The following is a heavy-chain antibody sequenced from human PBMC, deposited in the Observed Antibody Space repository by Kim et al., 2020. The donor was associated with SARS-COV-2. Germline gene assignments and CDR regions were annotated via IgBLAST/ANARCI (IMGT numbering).Heavy chain of an antibody. D-gene: IGHD2-21*01. V-gene: IGHV3-21*01. Sequence: GGSLRLSCAASGFTFSSYSMNWVRQAPGKGLEWVSSISSSSSYIYYADSVKGRFTISRDNAKNSLYLQMNSLRAEDTAVYYCARELYSPQDAFDIWGQGTMVTVSS. J-gene: IGHJ3*02. CDR3: ARELYSPQDAFDI. CDR2: ISSSSSYI. CDR1: GFTFSSYS.